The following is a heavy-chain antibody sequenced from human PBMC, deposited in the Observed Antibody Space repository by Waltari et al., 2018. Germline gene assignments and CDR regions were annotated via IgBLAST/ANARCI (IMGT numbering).Heavy chain of an antibody. CDR2: INHSGST. V-gene: IGHV4-34*01. J-gene: IGHJ4*02. Sequence: QVQLQQWGAGLLKPSETLSLTCAVYGGSFSGYYWSWIRQPPGKGLEWIGEINHSGSTNYNPSLKSRVTISVDTSKNQFSLKLRSVTAADTAVYYCARGSVVVVVGQTPPEERGHDYWGQGTLVTVSS. CDR3: ARGSVVVVVGQTPPEERGHDY. CDR1: GGSFSGYY. D-gene: IGHD2-15*01.